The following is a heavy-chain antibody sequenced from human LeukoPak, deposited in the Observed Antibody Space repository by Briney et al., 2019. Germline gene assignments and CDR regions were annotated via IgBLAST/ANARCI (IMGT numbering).Heavy chain of an antibody. D-gene: IGHD2-21*02. Sequence: VASVKVSCKASGYTFTSYGISWVRQAPGKGLEWMGGFDPEDGETIYAQKFQGRVTMTEDTSTDTAYMELSSLRSEDTAVYYCATAAAYCGGDCYAPLDYWGQGTLVTVSS. CDR2: FDPEDGET. J-gene: IGHJ4*02. V-gene: IGHV1-24*01. CDR1: GYTFTSYG. CDR3: ATAAAYCGGDCYAPLDY.